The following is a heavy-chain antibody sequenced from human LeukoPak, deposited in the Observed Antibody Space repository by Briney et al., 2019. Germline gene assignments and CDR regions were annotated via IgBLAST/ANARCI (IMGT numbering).Heavy chain of an antibody. CDR3: ARDDPWLALLLDY. Sequence: GGSLRLSCAASGFTFSSYAMSWVRQAPGKGLEWVAVISYDGSNKYYADSVKGRFTISRDNSKNTLYLQMNSLRAEDTAVYYCARDDPWLALLLDYWGQGTLVTVSS. CDR1: GFTFSSYA. CDR2: ISYDGSNK. J-gene: IGHJ4*02. V-gene: IGHV3-30-3*01. D-gene: IGHD6-19*01.